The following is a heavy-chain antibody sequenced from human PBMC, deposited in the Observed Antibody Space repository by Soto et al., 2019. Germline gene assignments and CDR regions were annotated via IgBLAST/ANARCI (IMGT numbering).Heavy chain of an antibody. CDR1: GGSINSGGYC. D-gene: IGHD5-18*01. CDR3: SRGILV. CDR2: ISYGGST. V-gene: IGHV4-31*03. Sequence: QVQLQESGPGLVKPSQTLSLTCTVAGGSINSGGYCWSWIRQHPGKGLDWIGCISYGGSTSYNPSLKSRYTISVYTSKNQFSLKLSSVTAADTAVYYCSRGILVWGQATLITVSS. J-gene: IGHJ4*02.